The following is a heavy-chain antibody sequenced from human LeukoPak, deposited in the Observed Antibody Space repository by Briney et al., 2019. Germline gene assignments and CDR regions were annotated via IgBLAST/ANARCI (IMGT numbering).Heavy chain of an antibody. V-gene: IGHV1-2*02. CDR3: ASIPLYSSSWYSDFDY. Sequence: GASVKVSCKASGYTFTGYYMHWVRQAPGQGLEWMGWINPNSGSTNYAQKFQGRVTMTRDTSISTAYMELSRLRSDDTAVYYCASIPLYSSSWYSDFDYWGQGTLVTVSS. J-gene: IGHJ4*02. D-gene: IGHD6-13*01. CDR2: INPNSGST. CDR1: GYTFTGYY.